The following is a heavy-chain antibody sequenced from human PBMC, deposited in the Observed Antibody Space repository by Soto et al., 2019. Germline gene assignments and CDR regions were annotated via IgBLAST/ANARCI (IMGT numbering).Heavy chain of an antibody. Sequence: QITLKESGPTLVKDTQTLTLTCTFSGFSLRTSGVSVGWIRQPPGKALEWLALIYWDDDQRYSPSLRNRLTITKDTSTNQVVLTITNVDPVDTATFYCAHSSRYSAFDIWGPGTLVTVSS. CDR2: IYWDDDQ. CDR1: GFSLRTSGVS. V-gene: IGHV2-5*02. J-gene: IGHJ3*02. CDR3: AHSSRYSAFDI. D-gene: IGHD2-15*01.